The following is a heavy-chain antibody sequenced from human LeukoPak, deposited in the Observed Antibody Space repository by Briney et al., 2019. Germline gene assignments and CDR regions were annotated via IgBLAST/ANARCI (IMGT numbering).Heavy chain of an antibody. V-gene: IGHV4-39*07. Sequence: SETLSLTCTVSGGSISSSSYYWGWIRQPPGKGLEWIGSIYYSRSTYYNPSLKSRVTMSVDTSKNQFSLKLTSVTAADTAVYYCAKDLMGLTDYWGQGTLVTVSS. CDR3: AKDLMGLTDY. J-gene: IGHJ4*02. CDR2: IYYSRST. D-gene: IGHD1-26*01. CDR1: GGSISSSSYY.